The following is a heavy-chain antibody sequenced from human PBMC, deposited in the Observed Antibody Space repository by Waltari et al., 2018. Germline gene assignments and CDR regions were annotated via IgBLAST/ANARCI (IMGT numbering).Heavy chain of an antibody. J-gene: IGHJ4*02. V-gene: IGHV4-34*01. D-gene: IGHD5-12*01. Sequence: QVQLQQWGAGLLKPSEPLSLTCAVYGGSFSGYYLSWIRQPPGKGLEWIGEIHHSGSTNYNPSLKSRVTISVDTSKNQFSLKLSSVTAADTAVYYCARGPLRLRNRYYFDYWGQGTLVTVSS. CDR2: IHHSGST. CDR1: GGSFSGYY. CDR3: ARGPLRLRNRYYFDY.